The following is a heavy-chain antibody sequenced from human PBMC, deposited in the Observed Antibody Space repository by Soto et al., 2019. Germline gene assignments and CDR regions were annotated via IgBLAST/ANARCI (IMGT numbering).Heavy chain of an antibody. D-gene: IGHD3-3*01. V-gene: IGHV3-23*01. CDR1: GFTFSSYA. CDR3: AKDGGYDFWSGSYYYYYGMDV. J-gene: IGHJ6*02. Sequence: QPGGSLRLSCAASGFTFSSYAMSWVRQAPGKGLEWVSAISGSGGSTYHADSVKGRFTISRDNSKNTLYLQMNSLRAEDTAVYYCAKDGGYDFWSGSYYYYYGMDVWGQGTTVTVSS. CDR2: ISGSGGST.